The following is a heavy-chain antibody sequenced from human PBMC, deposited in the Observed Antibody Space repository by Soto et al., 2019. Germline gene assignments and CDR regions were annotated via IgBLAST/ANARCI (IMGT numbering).Heavy chain of an antibody. J-gene: IGHJ4*02. CDR2: IYPGDHET. CDR3: ARSPRSSPYFDY. CDR1: GYTFSKFW. D-gene: IGHD6-13*01. V-gene: IGHV5-51*01. Sequence: GESLKISCQCSGYTFSKFWIGWVGQLPGKGLEWMGIIYPGDHETRYSPSFHGKVTISADKSINTAYLQWNSLEASDTAFYFCARSPRSSPYFDYWGQGALVTVSS.